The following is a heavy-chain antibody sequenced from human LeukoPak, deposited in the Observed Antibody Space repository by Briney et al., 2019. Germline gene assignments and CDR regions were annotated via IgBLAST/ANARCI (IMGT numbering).Heavy chain of an antibody. CDR1: GFTFSSYA. Sequence: GSLRLSCAASGFTFSSYAMHWVRQAPGKGLEWVSSISSSGGSTYYVDSGKGRFTISRDNSKNTLYLQMNSLRAEDTAVYYCAKGPGYSSGWYYLYWGQGTLVTVSS. CDR3: AKGPGYSSGWYYLY. J-gene: IGHJ4*02. V-gene: IGHV3-23*01. CDR2: ISSSGGST. D-gene: IGHD6-19*01.